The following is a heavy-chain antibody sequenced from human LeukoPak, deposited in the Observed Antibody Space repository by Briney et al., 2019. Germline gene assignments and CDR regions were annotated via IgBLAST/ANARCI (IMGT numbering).Heavy chain of an antibody. CDR2: IYSGGST. CDR3: AKDEQWLVRHYYGMDV. CDR1: GFTVSSNY. D-gene: IGHD6-19*01. Sequence: GGSLRLSCAASGFTVSSNYMSWVRQAPGKGLEWVSVIYSGGSTYYADSVKGRFTISRDNSKNTLYLQMNSLRAEDTAVYYCAKDEQWLVRHYYGMDVWGQGTTVTVSS. V-gene: IGHV3-66*01. J-gene: IGHJ6*02.